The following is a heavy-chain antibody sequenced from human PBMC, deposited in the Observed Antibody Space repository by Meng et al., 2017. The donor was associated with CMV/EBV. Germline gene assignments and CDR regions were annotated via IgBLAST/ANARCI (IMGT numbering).Heavy chain of an antibody. CDR2: ISAYNGNT. CDR1: GYTFTSYG. Sequence: VKVSCKASGYTFTSYGISWVRQAPGQGLEWMGWISAYNGNTNYAQKLQGRVTMTTDTSTSTAYMELRSLRSDDTAVYYCARDDVGDSSGYYYQCAFDIWGQGTMVTVSS. CDR3: ARDDVGDSSGYYYQCAFDI. J-gene: IGHJ3*02. D-gene: IGHD3-22*01. V-gene: IGHV1-18*01.